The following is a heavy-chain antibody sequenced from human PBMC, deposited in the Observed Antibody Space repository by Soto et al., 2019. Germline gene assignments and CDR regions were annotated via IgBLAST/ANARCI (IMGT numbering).Heavy chain of an antibody. Sequence: PSVKVSCKASGYTFTSYAMNWVRQAPGQGLEWMGWINTNTGNPTYAQGFTGRFVFSLDTSVSTAYLQICSLKAEDTAVYYCARGSRDCSSTSCYLDYVWGSYRWGLWFDPWGQGTLVTVSS. D-gene: IGHD3-16*02. V-gene: IGHV7-4-1*01. J-gene: IGHJ5*02. CDR1: GYTFTSYA. CDR2: INTNTGNP. CDR3: ARGSRDCSSTSCYLDYVWGSYRWGLWFDP.